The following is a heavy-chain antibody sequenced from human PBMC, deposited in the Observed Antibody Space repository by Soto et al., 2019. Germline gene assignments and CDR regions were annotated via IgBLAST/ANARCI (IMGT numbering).Heavy chain of an antibody. CDR2: IYSSGTT. Sequence: KPSETLSLTCTVSGDSVTSYYWSWIRQPAGKGLEWIGRIYSSGTTNYNPSLKSRVTMSVDTSKNRFSLKLTSVTAADTAVYYCARVSRTAMVYYFDYWGQGTLVTVSS. V-gene: IGHV4-4*07. D-gene: IGHD5-18*01. J-gene: IGHJ4*02. CDR3: ARVSRTAMVYYFDY. CDR1: GDSVTSYY.